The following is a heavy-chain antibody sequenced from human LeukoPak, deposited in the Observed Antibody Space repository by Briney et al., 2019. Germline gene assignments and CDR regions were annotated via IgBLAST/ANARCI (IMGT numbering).Heavy chain of an antibody. CDR1: GFTFNTYA. CDR3: AKMPVSYSSGWSNFDY. V-gene: IGHV3-23*01. D-gene: IGHD6-19*01. J-gene: IGHJ4*02. CDR2: ISDSGGST. Sequence: GGSLRLSCAASGFTFNTYAMNWVRQAPGKGLEWVSGISDSGGSTYYADSVKGRFTISRDNSKNTLYLQMNSLRAEDTAVYYCAKMPVSYSSGWSNFDYWGQGTLVTVSS.